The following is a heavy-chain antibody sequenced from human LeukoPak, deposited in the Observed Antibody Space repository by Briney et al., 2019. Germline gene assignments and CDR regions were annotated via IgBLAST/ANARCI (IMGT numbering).Heavy chain of an antibody. Sequence: SETLSLTCTVSDGSISSYYWNWIRQPPGRGLDWIGYIYYSGSTNYNPSLKSRVTISVDTSKNQFSLKLSSVTAADTAVYYCARGESSGSNWFDPWGQGTLVTVSS. V-gene: IGHV4-59*01. D-gene: IGHD3-22*01. CDR2: IYYSGST. CDR3: ARGESSGSNWFDP. J-gene: IGHJ5*02. CDR1: DGSISSYY.